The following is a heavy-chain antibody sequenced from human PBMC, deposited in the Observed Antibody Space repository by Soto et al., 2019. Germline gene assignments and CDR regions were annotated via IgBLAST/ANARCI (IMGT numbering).Heavy chain of an antibody. CDR1: GYTFTGYY. Sequence: ASVKVSCKASGYTFTGYYMHWVRQAPGQGLEWMGWINPNSGGTNYAQKFQGWVTMTRDTSISTAYMELSRLRSDDTAVYYCARGSTRDGYNYSGVNYFDYWGQGTLVTVSS. J-gene: IGHJ4*02. D-gene: IGHD5-12*01. CDR3: ARGSTRDGYNYSGVNYFDY. V-gene: IGHV1-2*04. CDR2: INPNSGGT.